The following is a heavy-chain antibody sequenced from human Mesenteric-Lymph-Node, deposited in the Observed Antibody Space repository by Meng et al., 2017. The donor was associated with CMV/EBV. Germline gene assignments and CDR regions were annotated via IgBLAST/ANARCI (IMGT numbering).Heavy chain of an antibody. CDR1: GGYISSSSYC. D-gene: IGHD7-27*01. J-gene: IGHJ4*02. CDR3: ARHGEEGRDLFDY. V-gene: IGHV4-39*01. Sequence: VSGGYISSSSYCWGWIRQPPRKGLEWIGNIYYSGSTYYDPSLRSRVTISVDTSKNQFSLKLSSVTAADTAVYYCARHGEEGRDLFDYWGQGTLVTVSS. CDR2: IYYSGST.